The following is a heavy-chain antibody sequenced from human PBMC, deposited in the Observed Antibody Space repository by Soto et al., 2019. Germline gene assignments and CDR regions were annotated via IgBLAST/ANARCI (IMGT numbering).Heavy chain of an antibody. J-gene: IGHJ4*02. CDR3: ARGITVTGPFSSFDY. D-gene: IGHD4-4*01. V-gene: IGHV4-34*01. CDR2: INHSGST. Sequence: SETLSLTCAVYGGSFSGYYWSWIRQSPGKGLEWIGEINHSGSTNYNPTLKSRVAISVDTSKNQFSLTLSSVAAADTAVYYCARGITVTGPFSSFDYWGQGTLVTVSS. CDR1: GGSFSGYY.